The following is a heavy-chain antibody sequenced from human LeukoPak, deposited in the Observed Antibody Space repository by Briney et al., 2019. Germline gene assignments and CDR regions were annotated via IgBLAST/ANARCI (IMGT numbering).Heavy chain of an antibody. J-gene: IGHJ4*02. CDR3: ARGLGYCTSTTCLLPFDY. D-gene: IGHD2-2*01. Sequence: GGSLRLSCEASRFVFTNYYMTWVRQAPGKGLECVSVIYSGGSTYYADSVKGRFTVSRDNSKNTLYLQMNSLRAEDTAMYYCARGLGYCTSTTCLLPFDYWGQGTLVTVSS. CDR2: IYSGGST. V-gene: IGHV3-53*01. CDR1: RFVFTNYY.